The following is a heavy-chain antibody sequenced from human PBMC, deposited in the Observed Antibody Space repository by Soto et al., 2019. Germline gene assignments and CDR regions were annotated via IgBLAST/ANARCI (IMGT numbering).Heavy chain of an antibody. J-gene: IGHJ4*02. Sequence: PSETLSLSCTVSGGSISSYYWSWIRQPPGKGLEWIGYIYDSGSTNYNPSLKSRVTISVDTSKNQFSLKLTSVTAADTAVYYCAAPPRYWGQGTLVTVS. D-gene: IGHD6-6*01. V-gene: IGHV4-59*01. CDR1: GGSISSYY. CDR2: IYDSGST. CDR3: AAPPRY.